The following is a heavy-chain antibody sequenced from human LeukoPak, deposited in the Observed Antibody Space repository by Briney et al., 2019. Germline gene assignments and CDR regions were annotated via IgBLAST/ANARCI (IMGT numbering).Heavy chain of an antibody. V-gene: IGHV4-34*01. CDR2: INHSGST. J-gene: IGHJ5*02. CDR1: GGSFSGYY. CDR3: ACVTVSTGCCSGGSCFLDSNWFDP. Sequence: SETLSLTCAVYGGSFSGYYWSWIRQPPGKGLEWIGEINHSGSTNYNPSLKSRVTISVDTSKNQFSLKLSSVTAADTAVYYCACVTVSTGCCSGGSCFLDSNWFDPWGQGTLVTVSS. D-gene: IGHD2-15*01.